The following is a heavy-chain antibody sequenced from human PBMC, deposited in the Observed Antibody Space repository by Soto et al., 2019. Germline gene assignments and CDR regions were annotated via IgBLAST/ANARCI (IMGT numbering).Heavy chain of an antibody. CDR2: INPILSMS. Sequence: SAYACSKAAGATCSFDTMNWMRQPPGLGLEWLGRINPILSMSNYAQYFQGRVTITADKSTSTAYMELSSLRSEDTAMYYCATNYGSGYRAFDFWGQGALVNVSS. CDR1: GATCSFDT. CDR3: ATNYGSGYRAFDF. J-gene: IGHJ4*02. V-gene: IGHV1-69*02. D-gene: IGHD3-10*01.